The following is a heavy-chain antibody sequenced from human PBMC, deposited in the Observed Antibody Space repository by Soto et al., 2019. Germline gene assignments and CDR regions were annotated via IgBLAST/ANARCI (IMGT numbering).Heavy chain of an antibody. CDR2: ISGSGGST. CDR3: AKARAQYYDFWSGYPVDY. Sequence: PGGSLRLSCAASGFTFSSYAMSWVRQAPGKGLEWVSAISGSGGSTYYADSVKGRFTISRGNSKNTLYLQMNSLRAEDTAVYYCAKARAQYYDFWSGYPVDYWGQGTLVTVSS. CDR1: GFTFSSYA. V-gene: IGHV3-23*01. D-gene: IGHD3-3*01. J-gene: IGHJ4*02.